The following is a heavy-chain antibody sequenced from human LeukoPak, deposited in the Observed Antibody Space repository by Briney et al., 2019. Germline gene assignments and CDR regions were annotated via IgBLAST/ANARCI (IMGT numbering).Heavy chain of an antibody. CDR1: GFTFSSYG. CDR3: AKEGTVAFDY. Sequence: SGGSLRLPCAASGFTFSSYGMHWVRQAPGKGLEWVAVISYDGSNKYYADSVKGRFTISRDNSKNTLYLQMNSLRAEDTAVYYCAKEGTVAFDYWGQGTLVTVSS. V-gene: IGHV3-30*18. D-gene: IGHD4-23*01. J-gene: IGHJ4*02. CDR2: ISYDGSNK.